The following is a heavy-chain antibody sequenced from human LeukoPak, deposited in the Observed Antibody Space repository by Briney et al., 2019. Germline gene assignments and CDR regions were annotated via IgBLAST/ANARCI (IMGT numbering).Heavy chain of an antibody. V-gene: IGHV3-72*01. CDR2: TRNKARGYTT. J-gene: IGHJ3*02. CDR3: ARDGAEGDNSAFDI. D-gene: IGHD3-22*01. CDR1: GATLSDYH. Sequence: GGSLRLSCAASGATLSDYHMDWVRQAPGKGLEWIGRTRNKARGYTTEYAASVKGRFTISSDDSKTSVYLQMNSLKTEDTAVYFCARDGAEGDNSAFDIWGHGTVVTVSS.